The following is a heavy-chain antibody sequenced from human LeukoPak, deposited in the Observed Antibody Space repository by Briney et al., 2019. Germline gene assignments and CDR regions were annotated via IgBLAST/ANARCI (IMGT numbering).Heavy chain of an antibody. D-gene: IGHD2-8*01. CDR1: GGTFSSYA. V-gene: IGHV1-69*13. CDR3: ARDLGYCTNGVCHTRFDY. Sequence: SVKVSCKASGGTFSSYAISWVRQAPGQGLEWMGGIIPIFGTANYAQKFQGRVTITADESTSTAYMELSSLRSEDTAVYYCARDLGYCTNGVCHTRFDYWGQGTLVTVSS. CDR2: IIPIFGTA. J-gene: IGHJ4*02.